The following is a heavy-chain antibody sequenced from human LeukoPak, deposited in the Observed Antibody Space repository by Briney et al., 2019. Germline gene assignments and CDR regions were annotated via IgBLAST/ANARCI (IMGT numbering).Heavy chain of an antibody. CDR3: ARVAPYDILTGRRSAAPDYYYYYMDV. CDR1: GASISSYY. V-gene: IGHV4-59*01. D-gene: IGHD3-9*01. J-gene: IGHJ6*03. Sequence: SETLSLTCTVSGASISSYYWSWIRQSPGKGLEWIGYIYYSGRTNYNPSLKSRVTISVDTSKNQFPLKLTSATAADTAVYYCARVAPYDILTGRRSAAPDYYYYYMDVWGKGTTVTVSS. CDR2: IYYSGRT.